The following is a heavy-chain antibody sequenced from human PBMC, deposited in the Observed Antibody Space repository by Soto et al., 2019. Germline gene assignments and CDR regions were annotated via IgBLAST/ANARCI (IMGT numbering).Heavy chain of an antibody. V-gene: IGHV1-69*01. D-gene: IGHD2-15*01. CDR1: GGTFSSYA. CDR3: ARDLDGGNRGAGYYYYGMDV. CDR2: IIPIFGTA. J-gene: IGHJ6*02. Sequence: QVQLVQSGAEVKKPGSSVKVSCKASGGTFSSYAISWVRQAPGQGLEWMGGIIPIFGTANYAQKFQGRVTITADESTSTAYMELSSLRSEDTAVYYCARDLDGGNRGAGYYYYGMDVWGQGTTVTVSS.